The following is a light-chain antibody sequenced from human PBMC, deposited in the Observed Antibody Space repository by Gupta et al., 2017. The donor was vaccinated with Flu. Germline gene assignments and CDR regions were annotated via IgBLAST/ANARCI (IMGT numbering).Light chain of an antibody. CDR2: AAS. CDR1: LSIRSNY. CDR3: QQYDNSPWT. J-gene: IGKJ1*01. Sequence: GGRVTLSCRASLSIRSNYVDWYQQKPGQAPRLLIFAASSRATGIPDRFSGSGSGTDFTLTISRLEPEDFAVYFCQQYDNSPWTFGQGTKVEVK. V-gene: IGKV3-20*01.